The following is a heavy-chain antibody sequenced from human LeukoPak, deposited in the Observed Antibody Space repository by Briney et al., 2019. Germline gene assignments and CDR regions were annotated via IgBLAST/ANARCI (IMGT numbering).Heavy chain of an antibody. J-gene: IGHJ4*02. CDR3: ARSEGQNIVVVTDSPFDY. V-gene: IGHV3-7*01. Sequence: GGSLRLSCAASGFTFSSYWMSWVRQAPGKGLEWVANIKQDGSEKYYEDSVKGRFTISRDNAKNSLYLQMNSLRAEDTAVYYCARSEGQNIVVVTDSPFDYWGQGTLVTVSS. CDR2: IKQDGSEK. D-gene: IGHD2-21*02. CDR1: GFTFSSYW.